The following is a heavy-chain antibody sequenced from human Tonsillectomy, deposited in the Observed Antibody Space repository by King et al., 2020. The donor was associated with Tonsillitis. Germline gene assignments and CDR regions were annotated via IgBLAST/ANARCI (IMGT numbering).Heavy chain of an antibody. J-gene: IGHJ4*02. CDR2: IKSKTDGETT. Sequence: VQLVESGGGLVKPGGSLRLSCVVSGFTFSNVWMSWVRQAPGKGLEWVGRIKSKTDGETTDYAAPVKGRFTMSRDEVKNTLYLQMNSLKTEDTAVYYCTTASPPRGYAVTPDNDSGGYPINWDYDYWGQGTLVTVSS. V-gene: IGHV3-15*01. CDR3: TTASPPRGYAVTPDNDSGGYPINWDYDY. D-gene: IGHD3-22*01. CDR1: GFTFSNVW.